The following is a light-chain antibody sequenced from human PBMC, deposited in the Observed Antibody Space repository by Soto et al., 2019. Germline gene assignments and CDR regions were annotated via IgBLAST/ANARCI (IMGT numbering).Light chain of an antibody. J-gene: IGLJ2*01. CDR3: QTWGTGIQV. CDR1: SGHSSYA. Sequence: QLVLTQSPSASASLGASVKLTCTLSSGHSSYAIAWHQQQPEKGPRYLMKLNSDGSPSKGDGIPDRFAGSSSGAERYLTISGLQSEDEADYYCQTWGTGIQVFGGGTKLTVL. V-gene: IGLV4-69*01. CDR2: LNSDGSP.